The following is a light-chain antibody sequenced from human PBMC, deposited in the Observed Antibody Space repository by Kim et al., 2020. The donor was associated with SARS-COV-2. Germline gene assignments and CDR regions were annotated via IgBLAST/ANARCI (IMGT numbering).Light chain of an antibody. Sequence: SASVGDRVTITCRASPGIYNSLAWYQQKPGTAPKLLLYAASRLESGVPSRFSGSGSGTDYSLTIDSLQPEDFATYYCQQYSGMPLTFGQGTKLEI. J-gene: IGKJ2*01. CDR3: QQYSGMPLT. V-gene: IGKV1-NL1*01. CDR1: PGIYNS. CDR2: AAS.